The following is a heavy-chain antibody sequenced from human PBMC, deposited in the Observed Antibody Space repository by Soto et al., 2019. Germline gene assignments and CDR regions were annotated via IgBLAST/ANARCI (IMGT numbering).Heavy chain of an antibody. D-gene: IGHD3-10*01. J-gene: IGHJ3*02. V-gene: IGHV3-30-3*01. CDR1: GFTFSSYA. CDR3: ARSRAYYYGPYAFDI. CDR2: ISYDGSNK. Sequence: GGSLRLSCAASGFTFSSYAMHWVRQAPGKGLEWVAVISYDGSNKYYADSVKGRFTISRDNSKNTLYLQMNSLRAEETAVYYCARSRAYYYGPYAFDIWGQGTMVTVSS.